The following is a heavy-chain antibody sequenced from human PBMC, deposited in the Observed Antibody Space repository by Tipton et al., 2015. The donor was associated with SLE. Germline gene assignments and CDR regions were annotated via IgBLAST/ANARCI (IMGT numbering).Heavy chain of an antibody. J-gene: IGHJ4*02. Sequence: SLRLSCAASGFTFSSYSMNWVRQAPGKGLEWVSSISSSSSYIYYADSVKGRFTISRDNAKNSLYLQMNSPRAEDTAVYYCARVGAGLPRDWGQGTLVTVSS. D-gene: IGHD1-26*01. CDR3: ARVGAGLPRD. CDR2: ISSSSSYI. V-gene: IGHV3-21*03. CDR1: GFTFSSYS.